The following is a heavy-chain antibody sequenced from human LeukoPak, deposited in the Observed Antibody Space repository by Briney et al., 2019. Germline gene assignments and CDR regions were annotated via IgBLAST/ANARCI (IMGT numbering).Heavy chain of an antibody. Sequence: PGGSLRLSCAASGFTFRSYAMHWVRQAPGKGLEWVAVISYDGSKKYYADSVKGRFTISRDNSKNTLYLQMNSLRAEDTAVYYCARDRLTMIVVVRSYGMDVWGQGTTVTVSS. D-gene: IGHD3-22*01. CDR3: ARDRLTMIVVVRSYGMDV. CDR2: ISYDGSKK. V-gene: IGHV3-30-3*01. J-gene: IGHJ6*02. CDR1: GFTFRSYA.